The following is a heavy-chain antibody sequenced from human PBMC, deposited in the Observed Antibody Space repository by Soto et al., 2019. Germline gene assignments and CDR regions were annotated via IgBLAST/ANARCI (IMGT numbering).Heavy chain of an antibody. CDR2: IYYSGST. D-gene: IGHD1-1*01. Sequence: SETLSLTCTVSGGSISSSSYYWGWIRQPPGKGLEWIGSIYYSGSTYYNPTLKSRVTISVDTSKNQFSLKLSSVTAADTAVYYCASWKSWWELEPIEYYFDYWGQGTLVTVSS. CDR1: GGSISSSSYY. J-gene: IGHJ4*02. V-gene: IGHV4-39*01. CDR3: ASWKSWWELEPIEYYFDY.